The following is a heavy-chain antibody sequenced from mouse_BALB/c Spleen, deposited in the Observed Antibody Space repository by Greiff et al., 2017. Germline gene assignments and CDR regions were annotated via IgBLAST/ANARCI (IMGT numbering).Heavy chain of an antibody. D-gene: IGHD1-1*01. CDR2: IWGDGST. CDR1: GFSLTGYG. V-gene: IGHV2-6-7*01. Sequence: QVQLKESGPGLVAPSQSLSITCTVSGFSLTGYGVNWVRQPPGKGLEWLGMIWGDGSTDYNSALKSRLSISKDNSKSQVFLKMNSLQTDDTARYYGARPLRYYGSRYAMDYWGQGTSVTVSS. CDR3: ARPLRYYGSRYAMDY. J-gene: IGHJ4*01.